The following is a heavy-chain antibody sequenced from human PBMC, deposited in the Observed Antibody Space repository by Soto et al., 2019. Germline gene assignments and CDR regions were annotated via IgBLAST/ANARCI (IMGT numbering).Heavy chain of an antibody. CDR2: INYSGST. J-gene: IGHJ5*02. Sequence: SETLALTCTVSGGSISSYYWSWIRQPPGKGLEWIGYINYSGSTNYNPSLKSRVTISVDTDKNQFSLKLSSVTAADTAVYYCARGPRGYCSSTSCPEFDPWGQGTLVTVSS. D-gene: IGHD2-2*01. CDR1: GGSISSYY. V-gene: IGHV4-59*01. CDR3: ARGPRGYCSSTSCPEFDP.